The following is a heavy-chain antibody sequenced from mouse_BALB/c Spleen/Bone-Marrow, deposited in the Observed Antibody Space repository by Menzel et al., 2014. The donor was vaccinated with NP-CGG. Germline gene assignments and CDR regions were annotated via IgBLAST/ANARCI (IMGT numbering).Heavy chain of an antibody. CDR2: IYPGNSDA. Sequence: EVQLQQSGTVLARPGASVKMSCKASGYSFISYWMHWVQQRPGQGLEWIGAIYPGNSDASYNQNVKGKAKLTAVTSASTAYMELMSLTNEDSAVYYCTRWGVYEYDGGFAYWGQGTLVTVSA. J-gene: IGHJ3*01. V-gene: IGHV1-5*01. CDR1: GYSFISYW. CDR3: TRWGVYEYDGGFAY. D-gene: IGHD2-4*01.